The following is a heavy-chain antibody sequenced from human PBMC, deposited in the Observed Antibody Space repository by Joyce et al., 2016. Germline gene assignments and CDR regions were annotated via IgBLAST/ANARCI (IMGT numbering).Heavy chain of an antibody. CDR2: ISYDGSNK. CDR3: AKAAFWSGYYTSFYFDY. CDR1: GVTFSTYG. Sequence: QVQLVESGGGVVQPGRSLRLSCAASGVTFSTYGIHWVRQAPGKGLEWVALISYDGSNKYYGDSVKGRFTISRDNSKNTLYLQMNSLRTEDTAVYYCAKAAFWSGYYTSFYFDYWGQGTLVTVSS. D-gene: IGHD3-3*01. V-gene: IGHV3-30*18. J-gene: IGHJ4*02.